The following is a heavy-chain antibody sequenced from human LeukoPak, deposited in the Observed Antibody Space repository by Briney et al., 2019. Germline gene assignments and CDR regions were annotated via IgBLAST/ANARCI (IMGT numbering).Heavy chain of an antibody. CDR2: IHYSGNT. CDR3: AIYPITMVRGVIFDY. Sequence: SETPSLTCTVSGASISRFYWSWIRQPPGKGLEWIGYIHYSGNTDYNPSLKSRVTVSVDTSKSQFSLKLNSVTAADTAVYYCAIYPITMVRGVIFDYWGQGTLVTVSS. CDR1: GASISRFY. J-gene: IGHJ4*02. D-gene: IGHD3-10*01. V-gene: IGHV4-59*08.